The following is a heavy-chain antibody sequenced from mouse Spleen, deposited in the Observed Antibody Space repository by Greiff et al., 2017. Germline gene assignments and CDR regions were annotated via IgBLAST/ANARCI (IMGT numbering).Heavy chain of an antibody. J-gene: IGHJ3*01. V-gene: IGHV5-6-4*01. D-gene: IGHD1-1*01. CDR3: ARDNYGSSYLFAY. CDR2: ISSGGGGT. Sequence: EVKLVESGGGLVKLGGSLKLSCAASGFTFSSYYMSWVRQTPEKRLEWVATISSGGGGTYYPDSVKGRVTISRDNAKNTLYLQMSSLNSEDTAVYYCARDNYGSSYLFAYWGQGTLVTVSA. CDR1: GFTFSSYY.